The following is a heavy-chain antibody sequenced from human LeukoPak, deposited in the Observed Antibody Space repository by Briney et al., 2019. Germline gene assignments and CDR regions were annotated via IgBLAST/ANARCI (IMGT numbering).Heavy chain of an antibody. CDR1: GYMFSYYE. J-gene: IGHJ6*03. CDR2: MNPTSGDT. D-gene: IGHD2-21*01. Sequence: ASVNVTFKASGYMFSYYEVNWVRPAPGQGLAWVGWMNPTSGDTGYAQKFQGRVTMTRSMSRNTAYMELSRLRPEDTAVYFCARVVMKAFYYYYMDVWGKGTTIIISS. CDR3: ARVVMKAFYYYYMDV. V-gene: IGHV1-8*01.